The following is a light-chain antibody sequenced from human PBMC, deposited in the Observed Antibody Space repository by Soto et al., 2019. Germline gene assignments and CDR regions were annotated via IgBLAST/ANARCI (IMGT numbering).Light chain of an antibody. J-gene: IGKJ1*01. CDR1: QSVSSY. Sequence: IVFTHSPATMSLSPGERATLSCKASQSVSSYLAWYQQKPGQAPRLLIYDASNRATGIPARFSGSGSGTDFTLTISSLEPEDFAVYCCQQRGTFGQGTKVDIK. CDR2: DAS. CDR3: QQRGT. V-gene: IGKV3-11*01.